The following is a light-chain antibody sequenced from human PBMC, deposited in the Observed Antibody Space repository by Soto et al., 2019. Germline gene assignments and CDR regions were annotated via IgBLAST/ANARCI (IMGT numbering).Light chain of an antibody. CDR1: QSILHSNGYNY. Sequence: DIVMTQSPLSLPVTPGEPASISCRSSQSILHSNGYNYLDWYLQKPGQSPQLLIYLGSNRASGVPYRFSGSGSGTDFTLKISRVEAEDVGVYYCMQALQTPLITFGPGTKVDIK. CDR2: LGS. V-gene: IGKV2-28*01. J-gene: IGKJ3*01. CDR3: MQALQTPLIT.